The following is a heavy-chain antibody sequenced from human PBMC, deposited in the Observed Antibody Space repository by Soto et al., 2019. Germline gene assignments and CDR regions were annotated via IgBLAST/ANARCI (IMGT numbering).Heavy chain of an antibody. Sequence: SETLSLTCTVSGGSISSSSYYWGWIRQPPGKGLEWIGSIYYSGSTYYNPSLKSRVTISVDTSKNQFSLKLSSVTAADTAVYYCASQYYYGSGSYYYYYGMDVWGQGTTVTVSS. CDR2: IYYSGST. CDR1: GGSISSSSYY. V-gene: IGHV4-39*01. CDR3: ASQYYYGSGSYYYYYGMDV. D-gene: IGHD3-10*01. J-gene: IGHJ6*02.